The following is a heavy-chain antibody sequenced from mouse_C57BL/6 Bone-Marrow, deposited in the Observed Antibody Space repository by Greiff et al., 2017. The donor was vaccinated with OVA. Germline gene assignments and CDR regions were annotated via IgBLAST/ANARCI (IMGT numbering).Heavy chain of an antibody. CDR2: SRNKANDYTT. CDR3: ARDANEDFGV. Sequence: DVKLVESGGGLVQSGRSLRLSCATSGFTFSDFYMEWVRQAPGKGLEWIAASRNKANDYTTEYSASVKGRFIVSRDTSQSILYLQMNALRAEDTAIYYCARDANEDFGVWGKGTTVTVSS. V-gene: IGHV7-1*01. CDR1: GFTFSDFY. J-gene: IGHJ1*03.